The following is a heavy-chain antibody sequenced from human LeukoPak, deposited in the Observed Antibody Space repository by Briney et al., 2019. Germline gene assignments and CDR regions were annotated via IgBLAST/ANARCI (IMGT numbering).Heavy chain of an antibody. D-gene: IGHD4-11*01. CDR3: AKFAAPTIDY. CDR2: ISGSGST. CDR1: GFTFSSYA. V-gene: IGHV3-23*01. J-gene: IGHJ4*02. Sequence: GGSLRPSCAASGFTFSSYAMSWVRQAPGKGLEWVSAISGSGSTYYADSVKGRFTISRDNSKNTLYLQMNSLRAEDTAVYYCAKFAAPTIDYWGQGTLVTVSS.